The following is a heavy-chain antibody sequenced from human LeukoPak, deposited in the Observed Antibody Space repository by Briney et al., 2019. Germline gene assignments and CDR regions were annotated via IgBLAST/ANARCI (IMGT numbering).Heavy chain of an antibody. CDR2: ILYDASYK. D-gene: IGHD1-26*01. J-gene: IGHJ4*02. V-gene: IGHV3-30*18. Sequence: GGSLRLSCAASGFTLSTFGMHWVRQAPGKGLEWVAIILYDASYKYYADSVKGRFTISRDNSRNTLYLQMNSLRAEDTAVYYCAKEDSVGGFFDSWGQGTLVTVSS. CDR1: GFTLSTFG. CDR3: AKEDSVGGFFDS.